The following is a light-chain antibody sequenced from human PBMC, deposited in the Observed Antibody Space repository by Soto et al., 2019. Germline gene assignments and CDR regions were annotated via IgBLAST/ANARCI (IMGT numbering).Light chain of an antibody. J-gene: IGKJ1*01. V-gene: IGKV3-20*01. CDR1: QTISNNF. CDR3: QQYSNSRT. Sequence: EIVLTQSPGTLSLSPGERATLSCRASQTISNNFLAWYQQQPGQPPRLLIYAASTRATGIPDRFSASGSGTDFTLTISRLEPEDFAVYFCQQYSNSRTFGQGTKVEI. CDR2: AAS.